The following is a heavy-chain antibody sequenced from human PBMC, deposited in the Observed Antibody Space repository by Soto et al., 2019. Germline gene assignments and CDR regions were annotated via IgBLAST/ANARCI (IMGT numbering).Heavy chain of an antibody. CDR2: VYYSGST. V-gene: IGHV4-59*01. J-gene: IGHJ2*01. CDR3: ARGYCSGGSCRLEWYFDL. D-gene: IGHD2-15*01. CDR1: GGSISTYY. Sequence: QVQLQESGPGLVKPSETLSLTCTVSGGSISTYYWSWIRQPPGKGLEWIGYVYYSGSTNYNPSLKRRVIISVDTSKNQFSLKLSSVTAADTAVYYCARGYCSGGSCRLEWYFDLWGRGTLVTVSS.